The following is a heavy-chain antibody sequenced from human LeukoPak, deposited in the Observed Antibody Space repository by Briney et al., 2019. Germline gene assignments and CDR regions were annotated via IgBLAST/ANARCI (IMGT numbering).Heavy chain of an antibody. V-gene: IGHV1-69*13. CDR2: IIPIFGTA. CDR3: ARDSQDYYDSSGYFQNWFDP. J-gene: IGHJ5*02. Sequence: GASVKVSCKASGYTFTSYDINWVRQAPGQGLEWMGGIIPIFGTANYAQKFQGRVTITADESTSTAYMELSSLRSEDTAVYYCARDSQDYYDSSGYFQNWFDPWGQGTLVTVSS. D-gene: IGHD3-22*01. CDR1: GYTFTSYD.